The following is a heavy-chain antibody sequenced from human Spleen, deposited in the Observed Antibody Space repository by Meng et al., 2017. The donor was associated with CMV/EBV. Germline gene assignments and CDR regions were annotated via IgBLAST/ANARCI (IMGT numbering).Heavy chain of an antibody. CDR1: GYTFTGYY. CDR2: INPDTGGT. CDR3: ARVTITTTDF. V-gene: IGHV1-2*02. J-gene: IGHJ4*02. D-gene: IGHD3-3*01. Sequence: AAVKVSCKASGYTFTGYYIHWVRQAPGQGLEWMGWINPDTGGTNYAQNFQGRGTMTRDTSISTAYMEMSRLTSDDTALYYCARVTITTTDFWGQGTLVTVSS.